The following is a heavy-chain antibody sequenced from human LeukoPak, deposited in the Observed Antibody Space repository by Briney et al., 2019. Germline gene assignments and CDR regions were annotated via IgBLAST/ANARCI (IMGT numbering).Heavy chain of an antibody. CDR1: GDSVSSNSAG. CDR3: TGGTYSGYDS. CDR2: TYYRSKWYY. J-gene: IGHJ5*02. V-gene: IGHV6-1*01. Sequence: SQTLSLTCAISGDSVSSNSAGWNWIRQSPSRGLEWLGRTYYRSKWYYDFVVSLKTRVTIIPVTSKNQFSLQLSSVTPEDTAVYYCTGGTYSGYDSWGQGTLVTVSS. D-gene: IGHD5-12*01.